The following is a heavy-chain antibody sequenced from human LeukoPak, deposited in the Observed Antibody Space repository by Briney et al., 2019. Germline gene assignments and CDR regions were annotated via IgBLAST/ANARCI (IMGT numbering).Heavy chain of an antibody. CDR2: ISGSGGST. Sequence: PGGSLRLSCAASGFTFSSYAMSWLRQAPGKGLEWVSAISGSGGSTYYADSVKGRFTISRANSKNTLYLQMNSLRAEDAAVYYCAKDPTYYYDSTGGLLYWGQGTLVTVSS. D-gene: IGHD3-22*01. V-gene: IGHV3-23*01. J-gene: IGHJ4*02. CDR1: GFTFSSYA. CDR3: AKDPTYYYDSTGGLLY.